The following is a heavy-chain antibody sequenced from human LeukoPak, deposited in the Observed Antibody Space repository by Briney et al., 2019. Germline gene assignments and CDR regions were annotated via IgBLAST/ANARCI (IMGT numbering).Heavy chain of an antibody. V-gene: IGHV1-69*13. D-gene: IGHD4-17*01. CDR3: ARDSHLYGAFDI. J-gene: IGHJ3*02. CDR1: GGTFSSYA. Sequence: SVKVSCKASGGTFSSYAISWVRQAPGQGLEWMGGIIPIFGTANYAQQFQGRVTITADESTSTAYMELSSLRSEDTAVYYCARDSHLYGAFDIWGQGTMVTVSS. CDR2: IIPIFGTA.